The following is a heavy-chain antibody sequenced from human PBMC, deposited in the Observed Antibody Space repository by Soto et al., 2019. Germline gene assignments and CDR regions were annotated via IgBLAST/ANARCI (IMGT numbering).Heavy chain of an antibody. CDR3: ARDPSAYDLPAY. CDR1: GGTFSTYT. D-gene: IGHD5-12*01. V-gene: IGHV1-69*08. J-gene: IGHJ4*02. CDR2: IIPILAIA. Sequence: QVQLVQSGAEVKKPGSSVKVSCKASGGTFSTYTISWVRQAPGQGLEWMGRIIPILAIANYAQKFQGRVTITADKSTSTAYMELSSLRSADTAVYYCARDPSAYDLPAYWGQGTLVTVSS.